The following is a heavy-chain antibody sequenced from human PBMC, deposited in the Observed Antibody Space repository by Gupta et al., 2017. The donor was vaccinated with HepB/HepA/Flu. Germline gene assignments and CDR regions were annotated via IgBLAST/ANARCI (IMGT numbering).Heavy chain of an antibody. CDR3: ARDPATGSRGDAFDI. Sequence: EVQLVESGGGLVQPGGSLRLSCAASGLTFSSYAMNCVRQAPVKGLEWVSYISSSGSTIYYADSVKGRFTISRDNAKNSLYLQMNSLRAEDTAVYYCARDPATGSRGDAFDIWGQGTMVTVSS. V-gene: IGHV3-48*03. CDR2: ISSSGSTI. CDR1: GLTFSSYA. J-gene: IGHJ3*02. D-gene: IGHD1-26*01.